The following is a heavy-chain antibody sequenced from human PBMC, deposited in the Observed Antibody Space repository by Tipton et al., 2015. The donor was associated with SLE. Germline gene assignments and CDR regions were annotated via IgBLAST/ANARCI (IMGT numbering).Heavy chain of an antibody. Sequence: LRLSCTVSGGSISSYYWSWIRQPPGKGLEWIGYIYYSGSTNHNPSLKSRVTISVDTSKNQFSLKLSSVTAADTAVYYCARWAGPTVNFDYWGQGTLVTVSS. CDR1: GGSISSYY. CDR2: IYYSGST. J-gene: IGHJ4*02. CDR3: ARWAGPTVNFDY. D-gene: IGHD4-11*01. V-gene: IGHV4-59*01.